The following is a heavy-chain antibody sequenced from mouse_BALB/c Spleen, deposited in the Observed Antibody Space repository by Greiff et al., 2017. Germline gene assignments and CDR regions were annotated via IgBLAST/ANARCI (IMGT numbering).Heavy chain of an antibody. V-gene: IGHV5-6-5*01. J-gene: IGHJ4*01. CDR3: ARERGYDGDYYAMDY. D-gene: IGHD2-14*01. Sequence: EVHLVESGGGLVKPGGSLKLSCAASGFTFSSYAMSWVRQTPEKRLEWVASISSGGSTYYPDSVKGRFTISRDNARNILYLQMSSLRSEDTAMYYCARERGYDGDYYAMDYWGQGTSVTVSS. CDR1: GFTFSSYA. CDR2: ISSGGST.